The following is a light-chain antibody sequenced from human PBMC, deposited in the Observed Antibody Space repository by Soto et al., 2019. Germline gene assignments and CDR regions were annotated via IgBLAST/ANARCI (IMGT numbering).Light chain of an antibody. CDR2: DAS. V-gene: IGKV3-20*01. CDR1: QSVRSMY. CDR3: QHYGNSLWT. J-gene: IGKJ1*01. Sequence: PGERATLSCRASQSVRSMYLAWYQQKPGQAPRLLIYDASSRATDIPDRFSGSGSGTDFTLTISRLEPEDFAIYYCQHYGNSLWTFGQGTKVDIK.